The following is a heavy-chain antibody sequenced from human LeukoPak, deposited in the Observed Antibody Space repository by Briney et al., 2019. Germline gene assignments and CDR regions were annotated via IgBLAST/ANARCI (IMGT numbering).Heavy chain of an antibody. J-gene: IGHJ4*02. Sequence: ASLKASSKASGYTFTSYYMHWVRQARGPGLEWMGISNPSGGSTSYAQKFQGRVTMTRDTSTSTVYMELSSLRSEDTAVYYCAKSPVGMVTLDYWGQGTLVTVSS. V-gene: IGHV1-46*01. D-gene: IGHD5-24*01. CDR2: SNPSGGST. CDR3: AKSPVGMVTLDY. CDR1: GYTFTSYY.